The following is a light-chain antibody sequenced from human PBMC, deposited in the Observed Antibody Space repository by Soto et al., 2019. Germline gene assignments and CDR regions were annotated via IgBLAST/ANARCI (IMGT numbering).Light chain of an antibody. CDR3: QSYDSSLSAYV. CDR2: GNS. Sequence: QSVLTQPPSVSGAPGQRVTISCTGSSSNIGAGYDVHWYQQLPGTAPKLLIYGNSTRPSGFPDRFSGSKSGTSASLAITGLQAEDEADYYCQSYDSSLSAYVFGTGTKLTVL. J-gene: IGLJ1*01. CDR1: SSNIGAGYD. V-gene: IGLV1-40*01.